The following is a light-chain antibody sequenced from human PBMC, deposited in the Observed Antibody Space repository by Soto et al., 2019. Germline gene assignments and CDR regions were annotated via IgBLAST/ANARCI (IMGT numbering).Light chain of an antibody. CDR1: TSNIGSNT. J-gene: IGLJ2*01. CDR3: AAWDDSLNGVV. Sequence: QPVLTQSPSASGTPGQRVTISCSGSTSNIGSNTVNWYQHLPGTAPKLLIYSNNQRPSGVPDRFSGSKSGTSASLAISGLQSEDEADYYCAAWDDSLNGVVFGGGTKLTVL. V-gene: IGLV1-44*01. CDR2: SNN.